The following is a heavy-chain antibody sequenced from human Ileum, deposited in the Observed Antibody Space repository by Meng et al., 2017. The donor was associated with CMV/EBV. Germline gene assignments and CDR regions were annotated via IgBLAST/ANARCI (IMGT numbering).Heavy chain of an antibody. CDR2: IYKTGTT. D-gene: IGHD5-24*01. CDR3: AGGPGWLPTD. CDR1: GDSINTYY. V-gene: IGHV4-59*01. J-gene: IGHJ4*02. Sequence: LSLPCSVFGDSINTYYCGWIRQPPGKGPEWIGHIYKTGTTNYNPSLMSRVTISVEPSKNQFSLRLRSVTAADTAVYYCAGGPGWLPTDWGRGTLVTVSS.